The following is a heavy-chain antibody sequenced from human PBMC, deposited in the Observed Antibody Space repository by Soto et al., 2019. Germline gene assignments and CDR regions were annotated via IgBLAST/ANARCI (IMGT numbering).Heavy chain of an antibody. Sequence: LRLSCAASGFTFSYYSMNWVRQAPGKGLEWVSSITSSSTYIYYADSVKGRFTISRDNAKNSLYLQMNSLRVEDTAVYYCARDPHYFCSESDAFDIWGQGTTVTVSS. J-gene: IGHJ3*02. CDR2: ITSSSTYI. D-gene: IGHD3-10*01. CDR3: ARDPHYFCSESDAFDI. CDR1: GFTFSYYS. V-gene: IGHV3-21*01.